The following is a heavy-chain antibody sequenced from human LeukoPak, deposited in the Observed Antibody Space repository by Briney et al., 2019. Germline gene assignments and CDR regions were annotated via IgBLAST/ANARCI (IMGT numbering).Heavy chain of an antibody. CDR2: IYYSGST. Sequence: PSETLSLTCTVSGGSISSGDYYWSWIRQPPGKGLEWIGYIYYSGSTYYNPSLKSRVTISVDTSKNQFSLKLSSVTAADTAVYYCARVSDSKGGDYWGQGTLVTVSS. D-gene: IGHD3-22*01. CDR1: GGSISSGDYY. J-gene: IGHJ4*02. V-gene: IGHV4-30-4*01. CDR3: ARVSDSKGGDY.